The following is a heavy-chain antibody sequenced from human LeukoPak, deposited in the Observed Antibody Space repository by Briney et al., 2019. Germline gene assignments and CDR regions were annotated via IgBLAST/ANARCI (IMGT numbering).Heavy chain of an antibody. CDR1: GGSISSYY. V-gene: IGHV4-4*09. CDR2: IYTSGST. Sequence: PSETLSLTCTVSGGSISSYYWSWIRQPPGKGLEWIGYIYTSGSTNYNPSLKSRVTISVDTSKNQFSLKLSSVAVADTAVYYCARTDYYFDYWGQGTLVTVSS. D-gene: IGHD2-21*01. J-gene: IGHJ4*02. CDR3: ARTDYYFDY.